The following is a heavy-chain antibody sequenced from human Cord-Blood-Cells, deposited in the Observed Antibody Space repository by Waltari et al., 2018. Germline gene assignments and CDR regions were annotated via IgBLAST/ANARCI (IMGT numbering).Heavy chain of an antibody. V-gene: IGHV3-15*01. CDR3: TTDKLGPSYYFDY. CDR1: GFTFSNAW. D-gene: IGHD7-27*01. CDR2: IKSKTDGRTT. J-gene: IGHJ4*02. Sequence: EVQLVESGGGLVKPGGSLRLSCAASGFTFSNAWMSLVRQAPGKGLEWGGRIKSKTDGRTTDYAAPVKGRFTISRDDSKNTLYLQMNSLKTEDTAVYYCTTDKLGPSYYFDYWGQGTLVTVSS.